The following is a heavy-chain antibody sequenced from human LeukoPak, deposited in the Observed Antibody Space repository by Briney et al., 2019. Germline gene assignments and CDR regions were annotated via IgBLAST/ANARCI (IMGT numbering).Heavy chain of an antibody. Sequence: ASVKVSCKASGYTFTSYGISWVRQAPGQGLEWMGWISAYNGNTNYAQKLQGRVTMTTDTSTSTAYMELRSLRSDDTAVYYCASQSSSWYWDLYYFDYWGQGTLVTVSS. CDR2: ISAYNGNT. CDR1: GYTFTSYG. CDR3: ASQSSSWYWDLYYFDY. J-gene: IGHJ4*02. D-gene: IGHD6-13*01. V-gene: IGHV1-18*01.